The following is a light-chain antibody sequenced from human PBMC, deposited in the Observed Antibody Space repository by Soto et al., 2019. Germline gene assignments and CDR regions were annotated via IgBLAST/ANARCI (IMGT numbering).Light chain of an antibody. CDR3: TSHTPRHSRV. CDR1: SSDVGAYDF. V-gene: IGLV2-14*03. CDR2: EVS. J-gene: IGLJ1*01. Sequence: TSSDVGAYDFVSWYQQHPDKAPKLLIYEVSNRPSGVSDRFSGSKSVNTATLTISGLQSDGEANYYYTSHTPRHSRVFGTMTTVTV.